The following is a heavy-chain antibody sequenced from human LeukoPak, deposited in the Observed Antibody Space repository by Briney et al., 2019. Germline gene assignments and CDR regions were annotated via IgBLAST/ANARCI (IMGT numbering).Heavy chain of an antibody. J-gene: IGHJ6*02. D-gene: IGHD6-19*01. V-gene: IGHV1-69*13. Sequence: GASVKVSCKASGGTFSSYAISWVRQAPGQGLEWMGGIIPIFGTANYAQKFQGRVTITADESTSTAYMELSSLRSEDTAVYYCARAPRRGSSGFTPTYYYYGMDVWGQGTTVTVSS. CDR1: GGTFSSYA. CDR3: ARAPRRGSSGFTPTYYYYGMDV. CDR2: IIPIFGTA.